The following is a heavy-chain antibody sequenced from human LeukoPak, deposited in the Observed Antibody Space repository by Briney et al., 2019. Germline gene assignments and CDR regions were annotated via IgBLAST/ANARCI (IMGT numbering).Heavy chain of an antibody. CDR3: ARDNSVRDEAWWFNP. Sequence: GASVKVSCKASGGTFSNYTINWVRQAPGQGLEWMGGIIPIFGTANYAQKFQGRVTLTRDMSTSTDYLELSSLRSEDTAVYYCARDNSVRDEAWWFNPWGQGTLVTVSS. D-gene: IGHD5-24*01. J-gene: IGHJ5*02. CDR1: GGTFSNYT. V-gene: IGHV1-69*05. CDR2: IIPIFGTA.